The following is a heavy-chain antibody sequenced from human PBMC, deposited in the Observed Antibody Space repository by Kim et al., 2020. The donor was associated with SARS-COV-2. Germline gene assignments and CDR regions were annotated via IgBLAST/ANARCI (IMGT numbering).Heavy chain of an antibody. CDR3: ARDPKKGSYYNGGAFDI. V-gene: IGHV3-33*05. CDR1: GFTFSSYG. J-gene: IGHJ3*02. D-gene: IGHD3-10*01. Sequence: GGSLRLSCAASGFTFSSYGMHWVRQAPGKGLEWVAVISYDGSNKYYADSVKGRFTISRDNSKNTLYLQMNSLRAEDTAVYYCARDPKKGSYYNGGAFDIWGQGTMVTVSS. CDR2: ISYDGSNK.